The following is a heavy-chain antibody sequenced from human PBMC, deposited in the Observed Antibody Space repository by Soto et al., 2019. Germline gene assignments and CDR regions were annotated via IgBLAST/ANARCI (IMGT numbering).Heavy chain of an antibody. CDR2: IYPGDSDT. Sequence: PGESLKISCKGSGYSFTSYWIGWVRQMPGKGLEWMGIIYPGDSDTRYSPSFQGQVTISADKSISTAYLQWSSLKASDTAMYYCASLKGSSWFEAYYYGMDVWGQGTTVTVSS. D-gene: IGHD6-13*01. J-gene: IGHJ6*02. CDR1: GYSFTSYW. CDR3: ASLKGSSWFEAYYYGMDV. V-gene: IGHV5-51*01.